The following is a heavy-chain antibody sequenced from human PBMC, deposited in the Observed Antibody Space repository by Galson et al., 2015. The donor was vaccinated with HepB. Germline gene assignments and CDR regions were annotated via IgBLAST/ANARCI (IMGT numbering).Heavy chain of an antibody. Sequence: TLSLTCTVSGGSNSSRSYYWAWIRQPPGKGLEWIGNIYSGGSTHYNPSLKSRVTISVDTSKNQFSLKLSSVTAADTAVYYCSKGLLVYYGMDVWGQGTTVTVSS. CDR1: GGSNSSRSYY. CDR2: IYSGGST. J-gene: IGHJ6*02. V-gene: IGHV4-39*07. D-gene: IGHD6-19*01. CDR3: SKGLLVYYGMDV.